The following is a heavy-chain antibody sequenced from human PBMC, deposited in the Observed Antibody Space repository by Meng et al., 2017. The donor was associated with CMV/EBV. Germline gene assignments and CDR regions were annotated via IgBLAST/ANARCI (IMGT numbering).Heavy chain of an antibody. V-gene: IGHV1-2*02. CDR2: NKPNSGGT. D-gene: IGHD2-15*01. J-gene: IGHJ4*02. CDR1: GYTLPGYL. CDR3: ARDDGSLDY. Sequence: GRGGADVKQPWAPVQGSWQASGYTLPGYLRQLVRQDPGRGVWGEGWNKPNSGGTNYAQKFQGRVTMTRDTSISTAYMELSRLRSDDTAVYYCARDDGSLDYWGQGTLVTVSS.